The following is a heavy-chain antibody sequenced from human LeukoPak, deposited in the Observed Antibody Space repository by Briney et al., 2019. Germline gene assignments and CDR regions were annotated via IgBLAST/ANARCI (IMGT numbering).Heavy chain of an antibody. CDR3: VREGTTVALFDY. CDR2: ISYDGSNK. V-gene: IGHV3-30*01. J-gene: IGHJ4*02. CDR1: GFTFSSYA. D-gene: IGHD6-19*01. Sequence: PGRSLRLSCAASGFTFSSYAMHWVRQAPGKGLEWVAVISYDGSNKYYADSVKGRFTISRDNSKNTLYLQMNSLRAEDTAVYYCVREGTTVALFDYWGQGSLVTVSS.